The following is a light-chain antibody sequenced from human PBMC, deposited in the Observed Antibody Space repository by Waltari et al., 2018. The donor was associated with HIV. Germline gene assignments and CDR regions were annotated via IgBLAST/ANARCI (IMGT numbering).Light chain of an antibody. V-gene: IGKV1-39*01. Sequence: DIQMTQSPSSLSASVGDRVPITCRASQSISNYLNWYQQKPGKAPKLLMYAASSLQSGVPSRFSGSGSGTDFTLTISSLQPEDFATYYCQQSYSTPRTFGQGTKVEFK. CDR3: QQSYSTPRT. CDR2: AAS. J-gene: IGKJ1*01. CDR1: QSISNY.